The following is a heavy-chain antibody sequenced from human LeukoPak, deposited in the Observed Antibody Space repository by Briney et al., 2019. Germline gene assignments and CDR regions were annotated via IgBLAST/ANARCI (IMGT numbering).Heavy chain of an antibody. V-gene: IGHV3-21*01. D-gene: IGHD2-2*01. J-gene: IGHJ5*01. CDR2: LSSSSSYI. Sequence: GGSLRLSCAASGFTFSAYTMNWVRQAPGKGLERVAPLSSSSSYIYHADSVKGRFTISRDNAKDSLYLQMNSLRAEDTAVYYCARLELLSYVFDYWGHGTLVTVSS. CDR1: GFTFSAYT. CDR3: ARLELLSYVFDY.